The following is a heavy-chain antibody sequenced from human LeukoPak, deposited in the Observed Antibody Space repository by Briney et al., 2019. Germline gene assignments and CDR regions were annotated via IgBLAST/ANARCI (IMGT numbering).Heavy chain of an antibody. Sequence: GGSLRLSCAASGFTFSSYSMNWVRQAPGKGLEWVSSISSSSSYIYYADSVKGRFTISRDNAKNSLYLQMNSLRAEDTAVYYCARDQGGGYSSGHPSFDPWGQGTLVTVSS. D-gene: IGHD6-19*01. CDR3: ARDQGGGYSSGHPSFDP. CDR2: ISSSSSYI. J-gene: IGHJ5*02. CDR1: GFTFSSYS. V-gene: IGHV3-21*01.